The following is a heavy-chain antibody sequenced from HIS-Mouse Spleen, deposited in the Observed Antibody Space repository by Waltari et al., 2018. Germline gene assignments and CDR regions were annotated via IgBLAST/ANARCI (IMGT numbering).Heavy chain of an antibody. CDR1: GGSISSSSYY. Sequence: QLQLQESGPGLVKPSETLSLTCTVSGGSISSSSYYWGWIRQPPGKGLEGIGSIYYSGSTYYIPSLKSRVTISVETSKNQFSLKLSSVTAADTAVYYCARLTAAGTYWGQGTLVTVSS. J-gene: IGHJ4*02. D-gene: IGHD6-13*01. CDR2: IYYSGST. CDR3: ARLTAAGTY. V-gene: IGHV4-39*07.